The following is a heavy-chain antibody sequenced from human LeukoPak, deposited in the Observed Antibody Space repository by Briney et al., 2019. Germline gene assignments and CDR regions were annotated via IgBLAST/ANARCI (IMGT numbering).Heavy chain of an antibody. J-gene: IGHJ4*02. D-gene: IGHD2-15*01. Sequence: PSGTLSLTCSVSGGSTGSDYWSWIRQPPGKGLEWIAYVYYSGVTSYNPSLKSRVAISIDTSKNQFSLNLTSVTAADTAVYYCARLSLYCSGGSCYRGAFDFWGQGTLVTVSS. CDR2: VYYSGVT. CDR3: ARLSLYCSGGSCYRGAFDF. CDR1: GGSTGSDY. V-gene: IGHV4-59*08.